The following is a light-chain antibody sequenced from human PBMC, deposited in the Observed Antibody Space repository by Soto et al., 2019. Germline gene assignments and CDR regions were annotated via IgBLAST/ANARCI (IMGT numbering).Light chain of an antibody. CDR2: GAS. Sequence: EIVMTPSPATLSVSPGERATLSCRASQSVSSNLAWYQQKPGQAPRLLIYGASTRATGIPARFSGSGSGTDFTLTISSLQSEDFAVYYCQQYNNWPWTFGQGTKVEIK. V-gene: IGKV3-15*01. CDR3: QQYNNWPWT. CDR1: QSVSSN. J-gene: IGKJ1*01.